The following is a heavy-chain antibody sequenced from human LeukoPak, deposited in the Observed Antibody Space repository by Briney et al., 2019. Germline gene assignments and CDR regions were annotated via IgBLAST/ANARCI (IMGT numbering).Heavy chain of an antibody. CDR3: AKGPYEGILTYYYYYGMDV. CDR1: GFTFSNAW. D-gene: IGHD3-9*01. V-gene: IGHV3-15*01. Sequence: GGSLRLSCGASGFTFSNAWMSWVRQAPGKGLEWVGRIKSKTDGGTTDYAAPVKGRFTISRDDSKTTLFLQMNSLKTEDTAVYYCAKGPYEGILTYYYYYGMDVWGQGTTVTVSS. CDR2: IKSKTDGGTT. J-gene: IGHJ6*02.